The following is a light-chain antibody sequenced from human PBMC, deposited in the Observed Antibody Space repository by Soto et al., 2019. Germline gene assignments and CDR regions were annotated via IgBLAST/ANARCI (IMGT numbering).Light chain of an antibody. CDR1: SSDVGGYNY. CDR2: DVS. Sequence: QSALTQPASVSGSPGQSITISCTGTSSDVGGYNYVSWYQQHPGQAPKLMIYDVSNRPSGVSNRFSGSKSGNSASLTISGLQAEDEADYYCSSYTSSSTPVVFGGGTQLTAL. V-gene: IGLV2-14*01. J-gene: IGLJ2*01. CDR3: SSYTSSSTPVV.